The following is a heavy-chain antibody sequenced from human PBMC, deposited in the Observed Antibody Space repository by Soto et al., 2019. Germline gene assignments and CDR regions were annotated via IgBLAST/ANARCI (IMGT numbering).Heavy chain of an antibody. J-gene: IGHJ6*02. V-gene: IGHV1-18*04. CDR1: GYTFTSHN. CDR3: ARDKQERLFYYYYGLDV. CDR2: ISPYSGNT. Sequence: QVQLVQSGPEMKWPGASVKVSCQASGYTFTSHNISWVRQAPGQGLEWMGWISPYSGNTDYAQNLQGRVTMTTDTLTSTAYMELRSLRSDDAAVYYCARDKQERLFYYYYGLDVWGQGTTVTVS. D-gene: IGHD1-1*01.